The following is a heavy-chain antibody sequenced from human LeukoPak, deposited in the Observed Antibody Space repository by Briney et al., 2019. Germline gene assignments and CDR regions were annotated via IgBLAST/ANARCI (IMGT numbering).Heavy chain of an antibody. V-gene: IGHV3-48*02. CDR1: GFTFSSYS. D-gene: IGHD3-22*01. CDR2: ISSSSSTI. Sequence: AGGSLRLSCAASGFTFSSYSMNWVRQAPGKGLEWVSYISSSSSTIYYADSVKGRFTISRDNAKNSLYLQMNSLRDEDTAVYYCARDPDSSGYSSHDAFDIWGQGTMVTASS. J-gene: IGHJ3*02. CDR3: ARDPDSSGYSSHDAFDI.